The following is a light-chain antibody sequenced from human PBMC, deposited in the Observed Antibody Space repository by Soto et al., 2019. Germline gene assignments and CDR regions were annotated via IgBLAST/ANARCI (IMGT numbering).Light chain of an antibody. CDR1: QAITNN. CDR2: EES. V-gene: IGKV1-9*01. Sequence: DVQLTQSPSSLSANVAERVTITCRASQAITNNLAWYQQKPGNPPKLLIYEESTLHSGVPSRFSGRKVGTQFILTIDSLQPEDFATYYCQQVKSYPRTFGGGTKVDNK. CDR3: QQVKSYPRT. J-gene: IGKJ4*01.